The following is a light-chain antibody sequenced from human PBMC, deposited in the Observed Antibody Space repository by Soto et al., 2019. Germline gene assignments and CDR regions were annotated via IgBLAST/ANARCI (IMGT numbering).Light chain of an antibody. Sequence: DIQMTQSPSSLSASVGDRVTITCRASQGINYYLAWYQQRPGKVPKPLIYAASTLQSGVPSRFSGSGSGTDFTLTISSLQPEDVATYYCQKDNSAPLTFGGGTKV. CDR2: AAS. CDR1: QGINYY. CDR3: QKDNSAPLT. J-gene: IGKJ4*01. V-gene: IGKV1-27*01.